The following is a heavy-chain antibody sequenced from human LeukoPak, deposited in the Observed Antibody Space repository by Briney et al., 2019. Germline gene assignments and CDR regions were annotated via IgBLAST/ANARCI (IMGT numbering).Heavy chain of an antibody. CDR3: ARDPYYYDSSGSHWYFDI. Sequence: SETLSLTCTVSGGSISSYYWNGIRQPAGKGLEWIGRIYSSGSTNYNPSLKSRITMSVDTSKNQFSLKLSSVTAADTAVYYCARDPYYYDSSGSHWYFDIWGRGTLVTVSS. J-gene: IGHJ2*01. CDR1: GGSISSYY. V-gene: IGHV4-4*07. D-gene: IGHD3-22*01. CDR2: IYSSGST.